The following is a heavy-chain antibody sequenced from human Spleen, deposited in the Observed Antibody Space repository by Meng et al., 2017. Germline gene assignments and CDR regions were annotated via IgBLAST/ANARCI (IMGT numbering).Heavy chain of an antibody. CDR2: ISSSSSYI. Sequence: GGVVESGGGLVKPGGSLRLSCAASGFTFRSYSMNWVRQAPGKGLEWVSSISSSSSYIYYADSVKGRFTISRDNAKNSLYLQMNSLRAEDTAVYYCARGATVTTPGDYWGQGTLVTVSS. V-gene: IGHV3-21*01. CDR3: ARGATVTTPGDY. J-gene: IGHJ4*02. CDR1: GFTFRSYS. D-gene: IGHD4-17*01.